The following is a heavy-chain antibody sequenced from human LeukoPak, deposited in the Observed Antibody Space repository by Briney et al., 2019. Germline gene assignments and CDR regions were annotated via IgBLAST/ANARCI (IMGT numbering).Heavy chain of an antibody. CDR2: IIPIFGTA. CDR3: ARFNECVGATRSNYYYYYMDV. Sequence: VASVNVSCKASGGTFSSYAISWVRQAPGQGLEWMGGIIPIFGTANYSQKFQGRVTITADESTSTAYMELSSLRSEDTAVYYCARFNECVGATRSNYYYYYMDVWGKGTTVTVSS. J-gene: IGHJ6*03. D-gene: IGHD1-26*01. CDR1: GGTFSSYA. V-gene: IGHV1-69*13.